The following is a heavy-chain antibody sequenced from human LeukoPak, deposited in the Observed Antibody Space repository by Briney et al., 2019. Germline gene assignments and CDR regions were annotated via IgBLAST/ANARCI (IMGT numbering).Heavy chain of an antibody. CDR3: AKDHYWSIDY. Sequence: GGSLRLACAASGFDFSSNWMHWVRHAPGQGLVWVSRIKGDGISTNYADSVKGRFTISRDIAKNTLYLQMNSLRAEDTGVYYCAKDHYWSIDYWGRGTLVTVSS. J-gene: IGHJ4*02. D-gene: IGHD3-3*01. CDR1: GFDFSSNW. V-gene: IGHV3-74*01. CDR2: IKGDGIST.